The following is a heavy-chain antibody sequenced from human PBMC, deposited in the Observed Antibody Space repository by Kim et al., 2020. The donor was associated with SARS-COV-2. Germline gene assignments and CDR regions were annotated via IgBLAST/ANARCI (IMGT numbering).Heavy chain of an antibody. CDR2: ISYDGSNK. CDR1: GFTFSSYG. J-gene: IGHJ3*02. Sequence: GGSLRLSCAASGFTFSSYGMHWVRQAPGKGLEWVAVISYDGSNKYYADSVKGRFTISRDNSKNTLYLQMNSLRAEDTAVYYCARDPPLNYDILTGYYRGDGKNELDIWGQGTMVTVSS. CDR3: ARDPPLNYDILTGYYRGDGKNELDI. V-gene: IGHV3-33*05. D-gene: IGHD3-9*01.